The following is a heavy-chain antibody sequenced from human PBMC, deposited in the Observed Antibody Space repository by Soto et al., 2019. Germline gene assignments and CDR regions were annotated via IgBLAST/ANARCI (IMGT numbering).Heavy chain of an antibody. CDR2: IYHSGIT. D-gene: IGHD4-4*01. V-gene: IGHV4-30-2*01. J-gene: IGHJ4*02. CDR3: ATGMTTVPTIDY. Sequence: QLQLQESGSGLVKPSQTLSLTCAVSGGSISSGCYSWSWIRQPPGKGLEWFGYIYHSGITYYNPSFTSRFTISVDRSKHHFALKLSPVTAADTAVYYCATGMTTVPTIDYWGQGTLVTVSS. CDR1: GGSISSGCYS.